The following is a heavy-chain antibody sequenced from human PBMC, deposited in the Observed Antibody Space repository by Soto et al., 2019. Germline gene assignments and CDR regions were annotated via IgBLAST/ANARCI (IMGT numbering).Heavy chain of an antibody. CDR1: GYTFTSYG. V-gene: IGHV1-18*01. CDR3: ARDQPPQLDVDYGMDV. Sequence: QVQLVQSGAEVKKPGASVKVSCKASGYTFTSYGISWVRQAPGQGLEWMGWISAYNGNTNYAQKLQGRVTMTTDTXTXTAYMELRSLRSDDTAVYYCARDQPPQLDVDYGMDVWGQGTTVTVSS. D-gene: IGHD5-18*01. CDR2: ISAYNGNT. J-gene: IGHJ6*02.